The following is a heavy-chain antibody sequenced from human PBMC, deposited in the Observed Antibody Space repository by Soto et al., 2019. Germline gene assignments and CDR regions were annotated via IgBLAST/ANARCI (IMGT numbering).Heavy chain of an antibody. CDR2: FYYSGTY. V-gene: IGHV4-39*01. D-gene: IGHD1-1*01. Sequence: QLQLQESGPGLVKPSETLSLTCTVSGGSIRDDTYYWGWIRQPPGKGLEWIGSFYYSGTYSYNPSLKSRVTISVDTSMKQLYLRLSSVTAADTAVYYCARLRCHSPNCVPLDPWGQGTLVIVSS. CDR3: ARLRCHSPNCVPLDP. CDR1: GGSIRDDTYY. J-gene: IGHJ5*02.